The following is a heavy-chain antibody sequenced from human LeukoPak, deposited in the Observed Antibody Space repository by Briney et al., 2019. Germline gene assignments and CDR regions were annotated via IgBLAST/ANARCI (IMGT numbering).Heavy chain of an antibody. CDR3: ARKLYYYDSSAAGWFDP. CDR1: GFTFSTSW. D-gene: IGHD3-22*01. CDR2: IKQDGSET. Sequence: GGSLRLSRAASGFTFSTSWMTWVRQAPGKGLEWVANIKQDGSETYYVDSVKGRFTISRDNAKNSLYLQMNSLRAEDTAVYHCARKLYYYDSSAAGWFDPWGQGTLVTVSS. J-gene: IGHJ5*02. V-gene: IGHV3-7*01.